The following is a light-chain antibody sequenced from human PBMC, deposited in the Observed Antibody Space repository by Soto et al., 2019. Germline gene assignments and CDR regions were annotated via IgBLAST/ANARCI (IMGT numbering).Light chain of an antibody. CDR3: QAYDTSLRAWV. J-gene: IGLJ3*02. CDR1: SSNIGAGYD. CDR2: GNN. V-gene: IGLV1-40*01. Sequence: QSVLTQPPSASGAPGQRVTISCTGSSSNIGAGYDAHWYQQVPGTTPKYLISGNNDRPSGVPDRFSGSESGTSASLAITGLQAEDEGDYYCQAYDTSLRAWVFGGGTKLTVL.